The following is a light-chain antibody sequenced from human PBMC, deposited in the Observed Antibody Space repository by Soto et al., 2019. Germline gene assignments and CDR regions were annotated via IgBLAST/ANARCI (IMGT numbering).Light chain of an antibody. CDR1: QSVSSSY. CDR3: QQYGSSTWT. V-gene: IGKV3-20*01. CDR2: GAS. Sequence: EIVLMQSPGTLSLSPGERATLSCRASQSVSSSYLAWYQQKPGQAPRLPIYGASSRATGIPDRFSGSGSGTDFTLTISRLEPEDFAVYYCQQYGSSTWTFGQGTKVDIK. J-gene: IGKJ1*01.